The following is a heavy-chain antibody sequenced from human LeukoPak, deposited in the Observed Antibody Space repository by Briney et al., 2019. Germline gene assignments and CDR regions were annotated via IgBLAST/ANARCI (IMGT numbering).Heavy chain of an antibody. J-gene: IGHJ4*02. D-gene: IGHD1-1*01. CDR2: IYYSGST. CDR1: GGSISSYY. Sequence: SETLSLTCTVSGGSISSYYWSWIRQPPGKGLEWIGYIYYSGSTNYNPSLKSRVTISVDTSKNQFSLNLSSVTTADTAVYYCARVTDWNDFDYWGQGTLVTVSS. CDR3: ARVTDWNDFDY. V-gene: IGHV4-59*01.